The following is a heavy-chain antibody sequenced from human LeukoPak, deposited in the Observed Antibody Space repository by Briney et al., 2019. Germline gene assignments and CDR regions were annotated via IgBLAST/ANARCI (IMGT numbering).Heavy chain of an antibody. V-gene: IGHV3-48*01. CDR1: GFTFSSYS. Sequence: GGSLRLSCAASGFTFSSYSMNWVRQAPGKGLEWVSYISSSSSTIYYADSVKGRFTISRDNSKKTLYLQMNSLRAEDTAIYYCAKAGEYYYMDVWGKGTAVTVSS. CDR2: ISSSSSTI. J-gene: IGHJ6*03. D-gene: IGHD1-26*01. CDR3: AKAGEYYYMDV.